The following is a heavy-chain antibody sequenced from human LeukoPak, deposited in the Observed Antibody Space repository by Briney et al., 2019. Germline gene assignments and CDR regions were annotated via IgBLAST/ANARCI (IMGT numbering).Heavy chain of an antibody. CDR3: ARDEN. CDR2: IKQDGSEK. V-gene: IGHV3-7*01. J-gene: IGHJ4*02. CDR1: GFTFSGYW. Sequence: GGSLRLSCAASGFTFSGYWISWVRQASGKGLEWVANIKQDGSEKYYVDSVKGRFTISRDNAKNSLYLQMNSLRAEDTAVYYCARDENWGQGTLVTVSS.